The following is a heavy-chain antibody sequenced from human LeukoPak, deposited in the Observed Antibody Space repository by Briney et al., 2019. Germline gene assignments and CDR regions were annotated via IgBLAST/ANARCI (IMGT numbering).Heavy chain of an antibody. CDR3: GIAVAGNFDY. CDR2: ISGSGDRT. J-gene: IGHJ4*02. V-gene: IGHV3-23*01. D-gene: IGHD6-19*01. Sequence: PGGSLRLSCAASGFTFSDYGMSWVRQAPGKGLEWVSAISGSGDRTYYADSVKGRFTISRDNSKNTLFLQMNRLRAEDTAVYFCGIAVAGNFDYWGQGTLVTVSS. CDR1: GFTFSDYG.